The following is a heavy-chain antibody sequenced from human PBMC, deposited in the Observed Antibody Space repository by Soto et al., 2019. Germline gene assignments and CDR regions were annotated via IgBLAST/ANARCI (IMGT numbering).Heavy chain of an antibody. V-gene: IGHV3-23*01. CDR3: AKDRRRYSSSDYYFDY. CDR2: ISGSGGST. Sequence: GGSLRLSCAASGFTFSSYAMSWVRQAPGKGLEWVSAISGSGGSTYYADSVKGRFTISRDNSKNTLYLQMNSLRAEDTAVYYCAKDRRRYSSSDYYFDYWGQGTLVTVPS. D-gene: IGHD6-6*01. CDR1: GFTFSSYA. J-gene: IGHJ4*02.